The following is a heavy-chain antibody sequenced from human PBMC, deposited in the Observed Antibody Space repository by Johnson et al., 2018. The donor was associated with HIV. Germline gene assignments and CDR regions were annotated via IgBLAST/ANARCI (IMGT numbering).Heavy chain of an antibody. CDR3: ARATYYDSRDDAFDI. J-gene: IGHJ3*02. V-gene: IGHV3-30*04. CDR2: ISYDGSNK. D-gene: IGHD3-22*01. CDR1: GFTFSSYA. Sequence: QVQLVESGGGVVQPGRSLRLSCAASGFTFSSYAVQWVRQAPDKGLEWVAVISYDGSNKYYADSVKGRFTISRDNSKNTLYLQMNSLRAEDTAVYYCARATYYDSRDDAFDIWGQGTMVTVSS.